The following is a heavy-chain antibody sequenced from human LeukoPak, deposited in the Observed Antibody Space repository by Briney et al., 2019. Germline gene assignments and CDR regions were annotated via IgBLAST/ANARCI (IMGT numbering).Heavy chain of an antibody. CDR2: IYYSGST. V-gene: IGHV4-39*07. Sequence: SETLSLTCTVSGGSISSSSYYWGWIRQPPGKGLEWIGSIYYSGSTYYNPSLKSRVTISVDTSKNQFSLKLSSVTAADTAVYYCARDYDILTGLAHFDYWGREPWSPSPQ. J-gene: IGHJ4*02. CDR3: ARDYDILTGLAHFDY. CDR1: GGSISSSSYY. D-gene: IGHD3-9*01.